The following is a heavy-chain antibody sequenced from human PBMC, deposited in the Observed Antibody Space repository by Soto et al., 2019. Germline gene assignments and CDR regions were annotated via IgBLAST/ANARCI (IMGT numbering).Heavy chain of an antibody. Sequence: GGSLRLSCAASGFTFDTYSITWVRQAPWKGLEWVSAISGSGVSTNYADSVQGRFSISRDSSKNTLYLQMDSLRAEDTAVYYCAKVYGRSGYSYGFDYWGQVTLLTVCS. CDR1: GFTFDTYS. V-gene: IGHV3-23*01. CDR3: AKVYGRSGYSYGFDY. D-gene: IGHD3-22*01. J-gene: IGHJ4*02. CDR2: ISGSGVST.